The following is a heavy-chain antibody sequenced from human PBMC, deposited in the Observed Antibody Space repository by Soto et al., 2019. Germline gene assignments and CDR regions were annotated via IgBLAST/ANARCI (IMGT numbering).Heavy chain of an antibody. CDR3: ARDRGGITVSSKPLGEWFDP. D-gene: IGHD3-16*01. J-gene: IGHJ5*02. CDR2: INHSGST. Sequence: SETLSLTCAVYGGSFSGYYWSWIRQPPGKGLEWIGEINHSGSTNFNPSLKSRATISLDLPKNQFSLKLTSVTAADTAVYYCARDRGGITVSSKPLGEWFDPWGQGTLVTV. V-gene: IGHV4-34*01. CDR1: GGSFSGYY.